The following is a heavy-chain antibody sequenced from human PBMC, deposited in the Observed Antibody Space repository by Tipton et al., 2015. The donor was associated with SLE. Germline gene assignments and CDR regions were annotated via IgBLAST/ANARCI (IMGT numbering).Heavy chain of an antibody. D-gene: IGHD3-10*01. CDR3: ARSPVSGYYGMDV. Sequence: TLSLTCTVSGGSITSSGFSWGWIRRPPGKGLEWIGGIFYTGNTYYNPSLKSRVTISVDRSKNQFSLKLSSVTAADTAVYYCARSPVSGYYGMDVWGQGTTVTVSS. V-gene: IGHV4-39*07. CDR1: GGSITSSGFS. J-gene: IGHJ6*02. CDR2: IFYTGNT.